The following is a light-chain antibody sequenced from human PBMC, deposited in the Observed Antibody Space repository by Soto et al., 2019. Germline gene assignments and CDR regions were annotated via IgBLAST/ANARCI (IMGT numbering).Light chain of an antibody. CDR3: QQYENYWT. Sequence: DIQMTQSPSSLSASVGDRVTLTCRASQSISTWLAWYQQKPGKAPKLLIFDASNLESGVPSRFSGSGSGTEFTLTISSLQPDDFGIYYCQQYENYWTFGQGTKVDIK. CDR2: DAS. J-gene: IGKJ1*01. V-gene: IGKV1-5*01. CDR1: QSISTW.